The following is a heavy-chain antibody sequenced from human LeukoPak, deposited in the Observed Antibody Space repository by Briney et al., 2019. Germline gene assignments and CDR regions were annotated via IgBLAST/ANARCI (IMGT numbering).Heavy chain of an antibody. CDR1: GYTFTGYY. Sequence: ASVKVSCKASGYTFTGYYMHWVRQAPGQGLEWMGWINPNSGGTNYAQKFQGRVTMTRDTSISTAYMELSRLRSDDTAVYYCASHYYGSGSYYNPHFDYWSQGTLVTVSS. CDR2: INPNSGGT. J-gene: IGHJ4*02. D-gene: IGHD3-10*01. V-gene: IGHV1-2*02. CDR3: ASHYYGSGSYYNPHFDY.